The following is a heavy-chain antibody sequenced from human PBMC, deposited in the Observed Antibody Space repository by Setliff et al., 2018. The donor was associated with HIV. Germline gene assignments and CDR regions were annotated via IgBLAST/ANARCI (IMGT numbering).Heavy chain of an antibody. CDR1: GDSINSGTYH. J-gene: IGHJ6*01. CDR3: ARDNSYYYGSGSHYWYGMDV. D-gene: IGHD3-10*01. CDR2: LHLSGDT. Sequence: PSETLSLTCTVSGDSINSGTYHWSWIRQPAGKGLEWIGRLHLSGDTNYNPSLQSRVTISIDTSKTQFSLKLTSVTTADTAVYYCARDNSYYYGSGSHYWYGMDVWGQGTTVTVSS. V-gene: IGHV4-61*10.